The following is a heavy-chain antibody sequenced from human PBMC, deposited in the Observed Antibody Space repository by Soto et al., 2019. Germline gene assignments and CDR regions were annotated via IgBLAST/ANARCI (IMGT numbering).Heavy chain of an antibody. J-gene: IGHJ6*03. D-gene: IGHD3-3*01. V-gene: IGHV3-48*01. CDR2: ISSSSSTI. CDR1: GFTFSSYS. Sequence: RLSCAASGFTFSSYSMNWVRQAPGKGLEWVSYISSSSSTIYYADSVKGRFTISRDNAKNSLYLQMNSLRAEDTAVYYCAREKYYDFWSYYYYYMDVWGKGTTVTVSS. CDR3: AREKYYDFWSYYYYYMDV.